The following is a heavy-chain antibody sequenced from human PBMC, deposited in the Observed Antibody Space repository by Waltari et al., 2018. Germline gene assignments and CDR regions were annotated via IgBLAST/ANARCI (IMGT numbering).Heavy chain of an antibody. CDR3: ARDSGYGTYYYYYGMDV. V-gene: IGHV1-69*05. J-gene: IGHJ6*02. D-gene: IGHD5-12*01. Sequence: QVQLVQSGAEVKKPGSSVKVSCKASGGTFSSYAISWVRQAPGQGLEWMGGIIPIFGTANYAQKFQGSVTITTDESTSTAYMELSSLRSEDTAVYYCARDSGYGTYYYYYGMDVWGQGTTVTVSS. CDR2: IIPIFGTA. CDR1: GGTFSSYA.